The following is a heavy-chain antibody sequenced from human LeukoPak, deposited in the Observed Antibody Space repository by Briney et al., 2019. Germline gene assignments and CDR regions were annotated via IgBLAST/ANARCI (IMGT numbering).Heavy chain of an antibody. V-gene: IGHV3-48*02. Sequence: GGSLRLSCAASGFTFSTYEMNWVRQAPGKGLEWIAIITSTSTIYYAESVKGRFTISRDTARDSLFLQMSSLGDEDTAVYFCARGPLGWSDYWGQGILVTVS. J-gene: IGHJ4*02. CDR2: ITSTSTI. D-gene: IGHD1-26*01. CDR3: ARGPLGWSDY. CDR1: GFTFSTYE.